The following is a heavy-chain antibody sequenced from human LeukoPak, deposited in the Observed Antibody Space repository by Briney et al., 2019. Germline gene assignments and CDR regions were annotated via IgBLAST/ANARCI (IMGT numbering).Heavy chain of an antibody. Sequence: SETLSLTCTVSGGSISSYYWSWIRQPPGKGLEWIGYIYYSGSTNYNPSLKSRVTISVDTSKNQFSLKLSSVTAADTAVYYCAITYSSPRRRIIDYWGQGTLVTVSS. V-gene: IGHV4-59*01. J-gene: IGHJ4*02. CDR1: GGSISSYY. CDR3: AITYSSPRRRIIDY. CDR2: IYYSGST. D-gene: IGHD6-13*01.